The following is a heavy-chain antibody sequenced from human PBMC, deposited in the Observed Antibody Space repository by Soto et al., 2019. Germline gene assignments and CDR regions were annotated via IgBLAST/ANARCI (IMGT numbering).Heavy chain of an antibody. J-gene: IGHJ5*02. CDR1: GYTFTSYG. D-gene: IGHD6-19*01. V-gene: IGHV1-18*01. CDR3: ARKPVAGIWFDP. Sequence: QVQLVQSGAEVKKPGASVKVSCKASGYTFTSYGISWVRQAPGQGLEWMGWINSYNGNTNYAQKLKGRVTMPTNTTTRAAYMELRSLRPDDTAVYYCARKPVAGIWFDPWGQGTLVTVSS. CDR2: INSYNGNT.